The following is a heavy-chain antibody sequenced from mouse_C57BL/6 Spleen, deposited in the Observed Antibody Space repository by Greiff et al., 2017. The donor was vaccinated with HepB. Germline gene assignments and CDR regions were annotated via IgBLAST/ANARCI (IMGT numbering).Heavy chain of an antibody. D-gene: IGHD1-1*01. V-gene: IGHV1-52*01. CDR3: AREDYGSSCCDY. CDR1: GYTFTSYW. Sequence: QVQLQQPGAELVRPGSSVKLSCKASGYTFTSYWMHWVKQRPIQGLEWIGNIDPSDSETNYNQKFKDKATLTVDKSSSTAYMQLSSLTSEDSAVYYCAREDYGSSCCDYWGQGTTLTVSS. CDR2: IDPSDSET. J-gene: IGHJ2*01.